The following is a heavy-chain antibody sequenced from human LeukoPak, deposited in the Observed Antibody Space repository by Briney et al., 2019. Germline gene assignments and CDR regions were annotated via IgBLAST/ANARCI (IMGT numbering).Heavy chain of an antibody. V-gene: IGHV4-38-2*02. CDR2: ISHSGNT. J-gene: IGHJ4*02. CDR3: AKVGGSGYGGYFDY. CDR1: GYSMSSAYY. Sequence: PSETLSLTCTVSGYSMSSAYYWGWIRQPPGKGLEWIGSISHSGNTHYSPSLTSRVTISVDTSKNQFSLRLNSVTAADTAVYYRAKVGGSGYGGYFDYWGQGTLVTVSS. D-gene: IGHD4-23*01.